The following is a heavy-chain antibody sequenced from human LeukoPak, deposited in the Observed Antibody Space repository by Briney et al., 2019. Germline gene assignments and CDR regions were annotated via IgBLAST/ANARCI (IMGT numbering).Heavy chain of an antibody. Sequence: SETLSLTCTVSGGSISSYYWSWIRQPPGKGLEWIGYIYYSGSTNYNPSLKSRVTISVDTSKNQFSLKPSSVTAADTAVYYCARVSVGYSSGWYADYWGQGTLVTVSS. CDR3: ARVSVGYSSGWYADY. D-gene: IGHD6-19*01. J-gene: IGHJ4*02. CDR2: IYYSGST. CDR1: GGSISSYY. V-gene: IGHV4-59*01.